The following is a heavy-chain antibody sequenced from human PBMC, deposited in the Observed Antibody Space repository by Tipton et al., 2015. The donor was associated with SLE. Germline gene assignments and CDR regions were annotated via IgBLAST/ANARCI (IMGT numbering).Heavy chain of an antibody. D-gene: IGHD1-7*01. Sequence: TLSLTCTVSGGSISSSSYYWGWIRQPPGKGLEWIGSIYYSGSTYYNPSLKSRVTISVGTSKNQFSLKLSSVTAADTAVYYCARGNWNYKGYYFDYWGQGTLVTVSS. J-gene: IGHJ4*02. CDR3: ARGNWNYKGYYFDY. CDR1: GGSISSSSYY. V-gene: IGHV4-39*01. CDR2: IYYSGST.